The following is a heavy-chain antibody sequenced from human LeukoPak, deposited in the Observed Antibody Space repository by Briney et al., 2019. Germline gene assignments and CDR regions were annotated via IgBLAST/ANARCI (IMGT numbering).Heavy chain of an antibody. J-gene: IGHJ4*02. D-gene: IGHD3-22*01. V-gene: IGHV3-30*03. CDR3: ARERQYYYDSSGYYYFDY. CDR1: GFTFSSYG. Sequence: GGSLRLSCAASGFTFSSYGMHWVRQAPGKGLEWVVVISYDGSNKYYADSVKGRFTISRDNSKNTLYLQMNSLRAEDTAVYYCARERQYYYDSSGYYYFDYWGQGTLVTVSS. CDR2: ISYDGSNK.